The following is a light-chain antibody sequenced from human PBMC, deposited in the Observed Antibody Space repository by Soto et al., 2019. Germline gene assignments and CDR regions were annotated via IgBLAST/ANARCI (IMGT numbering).Light chain of an antibody. CDR1: QSVSSSY. J-gene: IGKJ1*01. V-gene: IGKV3-20*01. CDR3: QQYNTWPT. CDR2: GAS. Sequence: EIVLTQSPGTLSLSPGERATLSCRASQSVSSSYLAWYQQKPGQAPRLLIYGASSRATGIPDRFSGSGSGTDFTLTISRLEPEDFAVYYCQQYNTWPTFGQGTRVEIK.